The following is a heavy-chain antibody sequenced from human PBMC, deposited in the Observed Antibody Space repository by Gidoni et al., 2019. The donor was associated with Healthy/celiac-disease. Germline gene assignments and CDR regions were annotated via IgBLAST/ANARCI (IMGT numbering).Heavy chain of an antibody. CDR1: GFTFSSYS. CDR3: ARRGPLTGDAFDI. CDR2: ISSSSSTI. D-gene: IGHD7-27*01. V-gene: IGHV3-48*01. J-gene: IGHJ3*02. Sequence: EVQLVESGGGLVQPGGSLRLSCAASGFTFSSYSMNWVRQAPGKGLEWVSYISSSSSTIYYADSVKGRFTISRDNAKNSLYLQMNSLRAEDTAVYYCARRGPLTGDAFDIWGQGTMVTVSS.